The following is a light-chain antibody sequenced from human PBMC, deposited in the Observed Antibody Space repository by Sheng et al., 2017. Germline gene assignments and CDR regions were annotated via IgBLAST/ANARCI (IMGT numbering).Light chain of an antibody. CDR2: DAS. V-gene: IGKV3-20*01. Sequence: EIVLTQSPDTLSLSPGERATLSCRASQIISGSYLVWYQQKPGQAPRLLIYDASNRATGIPARFSGSGSGTDFTLTISSLEPEDFAVYYCHQFGTSPWTFGQGTKVEIK. J-gene: IGKJ1*01. CDR1: QIISGSY. CDR3: HQFGTSPWT.